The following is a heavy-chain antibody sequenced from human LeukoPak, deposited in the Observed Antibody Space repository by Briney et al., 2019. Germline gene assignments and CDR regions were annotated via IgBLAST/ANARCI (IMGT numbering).Heavy chain of an antibody. CDR1: GGSFSGYY. V-gene: IGHV4-34*01. J-gene: IGHJ4*02. CDR2: INHSGST. Sequence: PSETLSLTCAVYGGSFSGYYWSWIRQPPGKGLEWIGEINHSGSTNYNPSLKSRVTISVDTSKNQFSLKLSSVTAADTAVYYCAAGFGEPPAGDYWGQGTLVTVSS. D-gene: IGHD3-10*01. CDR3: AAGFGEPPAGDY.